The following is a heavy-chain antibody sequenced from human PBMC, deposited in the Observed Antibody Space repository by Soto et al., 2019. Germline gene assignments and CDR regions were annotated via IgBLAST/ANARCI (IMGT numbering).Heavy chain of an antibody. CDR3: AKDRHPDGIWTVDF. CDR1: GFTFNNAW. CDR2: IKSKTYGGTT. V-gene: IGHV3-15*01. Sequence: GGSLRLSCAASGFTFNNAWMSWVRQAPGKGLEWVGLIKSKTYGGTTDYAAPVKGRFTISRDDSKHTLYLQMNSLRSEDTAVYYCAKDRHPDGIWTVDFWGQGTLVTVSS. D-gene: IGHD3-9*01. J-gene: IGHJ4*02.